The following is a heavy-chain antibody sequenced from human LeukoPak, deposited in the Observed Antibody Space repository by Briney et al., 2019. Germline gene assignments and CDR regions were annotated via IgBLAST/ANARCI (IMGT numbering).Heavy chain of an antibody. Sequence: GGSLRLSCAASGFTFSSYSMNWVRQAPGKGLEWVSSISSSSSYIYYADSVKGRFTISRDNAKNSLYLQMNSLRAEDTAVFYCAKDPDRISNYYFDYWGQGTLVTVPS. CDR3: AKDPDRISNYYFDY. V-gene: IGHV3-21*01. D-gene: IGHD4-11*01. CDR2: ISSSSSYI. J-gene: IGHJ4*02. CDR1: GFTFSSYS.